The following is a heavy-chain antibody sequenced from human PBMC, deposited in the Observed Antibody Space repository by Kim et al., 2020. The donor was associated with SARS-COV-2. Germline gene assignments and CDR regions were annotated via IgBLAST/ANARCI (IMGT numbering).Heavy chain of an antibody. D-gene: IGHD2-21*02. CDR3: ARGGGDYQPFDF. CDR2: LYTAGGS. J-gene: IGHJ4*02. V-gene: IGHV3-53*01. Sequence: GGSLRLSCAASGFIVSSNYMSWIRQAPGKGLEWVSILYTAGGSNHADSVKGRFTVSRDTSKNTLFLQMNNLRGDDTAVYFCARGGGDYQPFDFWGQGAL. CDR1: GFIVSSNY.